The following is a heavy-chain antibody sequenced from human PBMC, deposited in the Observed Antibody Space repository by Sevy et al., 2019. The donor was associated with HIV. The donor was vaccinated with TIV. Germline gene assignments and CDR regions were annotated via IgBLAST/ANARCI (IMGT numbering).Heavy chain of an antibody. Sequence: QLGGSLRLSCAASGFTFSSYEMNWVRQAPGKGLEWVSYISNSGTTISYSDSVKGRFTISRDNARNSLYLQMNSLRAEDTAVYYCARDLPPSATTVAHFDCWGQGTLVTVSS. J-gene: IGHJ4*02. V-gene: IGHV3-48*03. CDR2: ISNSGTTI. D-gene: IGHD4-17*01. CDR1: GFTFSSYE. CDR3: ARDLPPSATTVAHFDC.